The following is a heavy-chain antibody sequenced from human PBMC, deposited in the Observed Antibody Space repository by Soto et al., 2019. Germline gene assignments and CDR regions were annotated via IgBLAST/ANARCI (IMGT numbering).Heavy chain of an antibody. Sequence: GESLTISCTGFGYNFGNFWIGWVRQMPGKGLEWMAIIFPGDSDIRYSPSFEGQVTISADKSLNTAYLQWSSLKASDTAIYYCARHGPSIYFDFWGQGTLVTVSS. CDR1: GYNFGNFW. V-gene: IGHV5-51*01. D-gene: IGHD6-6*01. CDR2: IFPGDSDI. J-gene: IGHJ4*02. CDR3: ARHGPSIYFDF.